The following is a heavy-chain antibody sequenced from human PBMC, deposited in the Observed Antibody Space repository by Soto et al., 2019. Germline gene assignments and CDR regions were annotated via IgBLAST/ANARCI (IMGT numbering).Heavy chain of an antibody. CDR1: GGTFSSFA. Sequence: QVQLVQSGAEVKKPGSSVKVSCKASGGTFSSFAINWVRQAPGQGLEWMGGIIPIFGTTNSAQKFQGRVTITADESTSTAYMALSSLRSEDTAFYYCARAEIYDFCSGPPENWGQGTLVTVSS. J-gene: IGHJ4*02. CDR2: IIPIFGTT. CDR3: ARAEIYDFCSGPPEN. D-gene: IGHD3-3*01. V-gene: IGHV1-69*12.